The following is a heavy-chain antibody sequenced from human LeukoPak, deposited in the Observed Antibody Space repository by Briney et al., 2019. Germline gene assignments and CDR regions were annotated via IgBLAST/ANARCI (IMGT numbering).Heavy chain of an antibody. V-gene: IGHV3-11*04. D-gene: IGHD3-16*01. J-gene: IGHJ6*03. CDR1: GFIFSDYY. Sequence: PGGSLRLSCAASGFIFSDYYMAWIRQAPGKGLEWISTIKGTGLTTYYADSVKGRVTISRDNDKNSLFLQMSSLRADDTAIYYCARAGELRYMDVWGKGTAVTASS. CDR2: IKGTGLTT. CDR3: ARAGELRYMDV.